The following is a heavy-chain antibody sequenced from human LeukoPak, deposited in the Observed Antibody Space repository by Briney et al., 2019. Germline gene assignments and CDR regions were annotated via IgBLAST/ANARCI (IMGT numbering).Heavy chain of an antibody. Sequence: SETLSLTCTVSGDSISSYYWSWIRQPAGKGLEWIGRIYTSGNTNYNPSLTSRVTMSVDTSKNQFSLKLSSVTAADTAVYYCAGSPQQPVMDLWGQGTTVTVSS. V-gene: IGHV4-4*07. CDR1: GDSISSYY. J-gene: IGHJ6*02. CDR2: IYTSGNT. CDR3: AGSPQQPVMDL. D-gene: IGHD5-18*01.